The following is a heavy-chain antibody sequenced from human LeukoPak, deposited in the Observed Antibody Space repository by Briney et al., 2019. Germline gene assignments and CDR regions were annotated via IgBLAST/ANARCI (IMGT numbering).Heavy chain of an antibody. Sequence: GGSLRLSCAASGFTFNSYAMIWVRQAPGKGLESISSISTTGDRTYYADSVEGRFAISRDNSKDTLYLQMNSLRAEDTAVYYCAKILERELQYYYYGMDVWGQGTSVTVSS. V-gene: IGHV3-23*01. CDR2: ISTTGDRT. CDR1: GFTFNSYA. D-gene: IGHD5-24*01. J-gene: IGHJ6*02. CDR3: AKILERELQYYYYGMDV.